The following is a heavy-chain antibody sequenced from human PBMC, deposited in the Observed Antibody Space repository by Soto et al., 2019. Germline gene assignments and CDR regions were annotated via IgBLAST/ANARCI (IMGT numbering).Heavy chain of an antibody. V-gene: IGHV3-74*01. CDR1: GFTFSNYW. CDR3: ARQRFHGYYYYYYMDV. J-gene: IGHJ6*03. Sequence: EVQLVESGGGLVQPGGSLRLSCAASGFTFSNYWMHWVRQAPGKGLVWVSRINGDGSSTRYADSVKGRFTISRDNAKNTLYLQMNSLGAEDTAVYYCARQRFHGYYYYYYMDVWGKGTTVTVSS. CDR2: INGDGSST.